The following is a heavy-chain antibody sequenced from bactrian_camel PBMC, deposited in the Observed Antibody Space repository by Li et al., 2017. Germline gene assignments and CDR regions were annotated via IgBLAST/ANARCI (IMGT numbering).Heavy chain of an antibody. CDR1: GHTDSRAC. J-gene: IGHJ4*01. Sequence: HVQLVESGGGSVQAGGSLRLSCAASGHTDSRACMAWFRQAPGKEREGVAAIAHATGTPYYADSVKGRSTISHDNAMNTLILEMNMLKPEDTAVYYCAADLGWCGSQPLQRQFRDWGQGTQVTVS. CDR2: IAHATGTP. CDR3: AADLGWCGSQPLQRQFRD. D-gene: IGHD6*01. V-gene: IGHV3-3*01.